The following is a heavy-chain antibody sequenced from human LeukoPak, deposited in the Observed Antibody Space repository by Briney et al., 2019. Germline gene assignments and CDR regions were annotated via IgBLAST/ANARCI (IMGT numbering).Heavy chain of an antibody. CDR1: GGSISSYY. Sequence: ASETLSLTCTVSGGSISSYYWRWIRQPPGKGLERIGYLYYSGSTNYNPSLKSRVTISVDTSKNQFSLKLSSVTAADTAVYYCARLPLAAAGRGYYYYYGMDVWGQGTTVTVSS. CDR3: ARLPLAAAGRGYYYYYGMDV. CDR2: LYYSGST. D-gene: IGHD6-13*01. J-gene: IGHJ6*02. V-gene: IGHV4-59*08.